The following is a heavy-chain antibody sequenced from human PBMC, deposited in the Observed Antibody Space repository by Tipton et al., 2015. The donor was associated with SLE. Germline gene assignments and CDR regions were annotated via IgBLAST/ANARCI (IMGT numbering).Heavy chain of an antibody. V-gene: IGHV3-74*01. Sequence: SLRLSCVASRFTFSSYWMHWVRQAPGKGLVWVSRINSDGSNTAYADSVKGRFTISRDNAKNTLYLQMNSLRDEDTSVYYCARSLRSYGHFDFWGQGTLVTVSS. D-gene: IGHD5-18*01. CDR2: INSDGSNT. CDR3: ARSLRSYGHFDF. CDR1: RFTFSSYW. J-gene: IGHJ4*02.